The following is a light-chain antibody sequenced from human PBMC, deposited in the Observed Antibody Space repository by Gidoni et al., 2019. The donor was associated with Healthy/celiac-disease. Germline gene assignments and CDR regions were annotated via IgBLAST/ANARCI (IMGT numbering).Light chain of an antibody. CDR1: SSNIGSNY. J-gene: IGLJ1*01. V-gene: IGLV1-47*02. Sequence: QSVLTQPPSASGTPGQRVTISCSGSSSNIGSNYVYWYQQLPGTAPKLLIYSNNQRPSGVPDRFSGSKSGTSASLAISGLRSEDEADYYCAAWDDSLSGGGVFGTGTKVTVL. CDR3: AAWDDSLSGGGV. CDR2: SNN.